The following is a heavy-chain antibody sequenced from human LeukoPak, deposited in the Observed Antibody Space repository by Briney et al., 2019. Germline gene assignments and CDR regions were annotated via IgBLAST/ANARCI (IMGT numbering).Heavy chain of an antibody. Sequence: SETLSLTCTVSGVSISSSSYYWGWIRQPPGKGLEWIGSGYYSGSTYYNPSLESRVTISVDTSKNQFSLKLTSVTAADTAVYYCARRGYCSSTSCYGRDGFDYWGQGTLVTVSS. CDR1: GVSISSSSYY. D-gene: IGHD2-2*03. CDR3: ARRGYCSSTSCYGRDGFDY. CDR2: GYYSGST. J-gene: IGHJ4*02. V-gene: IGHV4-39*01.